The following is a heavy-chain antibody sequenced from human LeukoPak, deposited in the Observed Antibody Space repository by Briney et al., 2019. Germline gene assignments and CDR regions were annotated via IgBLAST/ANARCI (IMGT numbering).Heavy chain of an antibody. CDR1: GFSFISNW. CDR3: ARQYGRPFDY. D-gene: IGHD4-17*01. CDR2: IYPGDSDT. J-gene: IGHJ4*02. Sequence: GESLRISCKGSGFSFISNWIGWVRQMPGKGLEWMGIIYPGDSDTRYSPSFQGQVTISADKSINTAYLQWSSLKASDTAMYYCARQYGRPFDYWGQGTLVTVSS. V-gene: IGHV5-51*01.